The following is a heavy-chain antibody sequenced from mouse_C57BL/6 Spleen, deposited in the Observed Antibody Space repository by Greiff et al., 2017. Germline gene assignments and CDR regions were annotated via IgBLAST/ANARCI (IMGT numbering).Heavy chain of an antibody. V-gene: IGHV1-74*01. CDR1: GYTFTSYW. D-gene: IGHD2-5*01. J-gene: IGHJ4*01. CDR2: IHPSDSDT. Sequence: ESCKASGYTFTSYWMHWVKQRPGQGLEWIGRIHPSDSDTNYNQKFKGKATLTVDKSSSTAYMQLSSLTSEDSAVYYCAIMNSNYDYAMDYWGQGTSVTVSS. CDR3: AIMNSNYDYAMDY.